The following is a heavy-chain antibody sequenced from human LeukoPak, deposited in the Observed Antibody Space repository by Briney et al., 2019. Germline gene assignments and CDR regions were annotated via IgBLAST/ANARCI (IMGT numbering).Heavy chain of an antibody. CDR3: SRGVGATPFDY. CDR2: ISPYNGNT. D-gene: IGHD1-26*01. J-gene: IGHJ4*02. V-gene: IGHV1-18*01. Sequence: GASVKVSCKASGYTFSSYGISWVRQAPGQGLEWMGWISPYNGNTNYAQKLQGRVTITTDTSTSTAYMELRSLRSDDTAVYYWSRGVGATPFDYWGQGTLVTVSS. CDR1: GYTFSSYG.